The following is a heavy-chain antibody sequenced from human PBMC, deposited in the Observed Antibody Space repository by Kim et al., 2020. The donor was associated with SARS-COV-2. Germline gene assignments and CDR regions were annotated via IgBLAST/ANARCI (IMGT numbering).Heavy chain of an antibody. CDR3: ARAPSGTLTPYYFDF. V-gene: IGHV5-51*01. J-gene: IGHJ4*02. CDR2: IYPGDSDT. D-gene: IGHD1-26*01. Sequence: GESLKISCTASGYSFTNYWIDWVRQMPGKGLEWMGIIYPGDSDTKYSPSFQGQVTISADESLSTGYLQWRSLKASDTATYYCARAPSGTLTPYYFDFWGQ. CDR1: GYSFTNYW.